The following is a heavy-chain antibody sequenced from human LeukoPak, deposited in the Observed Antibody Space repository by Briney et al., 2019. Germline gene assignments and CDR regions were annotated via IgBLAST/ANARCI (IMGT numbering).Heavy chain of an antibody. J-gene: IGHJ4*02. V-gene: IGHV1-24*01. CDR3: ATRKWLWQYYFDY. CDR1: GYTLTELS. Sequence: ASVKVSCKVSGYTLTELSMHWVRQAPGEGLEWMGGFDPEDGETTFAPKFQGRVTMTEDTSTDTAYMELSSLRSEDTAVYYCATRKWLWQYYFDYWGQGTLVTVSS. D-gene: IGHD2-21*01. CDR2: FDPEDGET.